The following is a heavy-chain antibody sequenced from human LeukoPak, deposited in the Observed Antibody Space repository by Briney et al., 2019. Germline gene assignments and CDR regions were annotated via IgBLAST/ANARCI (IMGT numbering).Heavy chain of an antibody. CDR3: RLVTMGDY. CDR1: GYTFTDYY. Sequence: ASVKVSCKTYGYTFTDYYMHWVRQAPRQGLEWMGRIRLRSGGTNYAQKFQGRVTATRDTSISTVYMELTRLRSDDTAVYYWRLVTMGDYWGQGTLVTVSS. V-gene: IGHV1-2*06. D-gene: IGHD4-23*01. J-gene: IGHJ4*02. CDR2: IRLRSGGT.